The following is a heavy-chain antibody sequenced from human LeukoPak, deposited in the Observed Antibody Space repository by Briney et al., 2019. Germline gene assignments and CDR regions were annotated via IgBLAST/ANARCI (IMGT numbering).Heavy chain of an antibody. CDR1: GFTVSSNY. J-gene: IGHJ4*02. V-gene: IGHV3-66*02. D-gene: IGHD5-24*01. Sequence: QPGGSLRLSCAASGFTVSSNYMSWVRQAPGKGLEWVSVIYSGGSTYYADSVKGRFTISRDNSKNTLYLQMNSLRAEDTAVYCCARGEMATIPIDYWGQGTLVTVSS. CDR3: ARGEMATIPIDY. CDR2: IYSGGST.